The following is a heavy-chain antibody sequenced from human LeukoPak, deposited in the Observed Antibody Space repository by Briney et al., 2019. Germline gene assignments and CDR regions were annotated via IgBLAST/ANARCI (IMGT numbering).Heavy chain of an antibody. CDR1: GYTFTSYG. D-gene: IGHD3-9*01. CDR3: ATDVVLRYYKYGMDV. Sequence: GASVKVSCKASGYTFTSYGISWVRQAPGQGLEWMGWISAYNGNTNYAQKFQGRVTRTEDTTTDTAYMELSSLRSEDTAVYYCATDVVLRYYKYGMDVWGQGTTVIVSS. V-gene: IGHV1-18*01. CDR2: ISAYNGNT. J-gene: IGHJ6*02.